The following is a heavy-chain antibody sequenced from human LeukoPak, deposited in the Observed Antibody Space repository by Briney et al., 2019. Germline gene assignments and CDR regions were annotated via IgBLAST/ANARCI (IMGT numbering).Heavy chain of an antibody. J-gene: IGHJ4*02. CDR3: ARAIEANYYDSSGYDY. CDR1: GGTFSSYA. CDR2: IIPIFGTA. D-gene: IGHD3-22*01. Sequence: SVKVSCKSSGGTFSSYAISWVRQAPGQGLEWMGRIIPIFGTANYAQKFQGRVTITTDESTSTAYMELSRLRSADTAAYYCARAIEANYYDSSGYDYWGQGTLVTVSS. V-gene: IGHV1-69*05.